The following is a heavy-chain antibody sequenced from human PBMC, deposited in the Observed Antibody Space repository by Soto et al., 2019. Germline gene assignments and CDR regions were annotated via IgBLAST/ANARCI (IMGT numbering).Heavy chain of an antibody. V-gene: IGHV4-31*03. CDR3: ARVRDSFGLDV. Sequence: SETLSLTCNVSGGSITGAYYWNWIRQHPGKGLEWIGSIHYRGSTYYNPSLKSRIAISLDRSNNQFSLKLSSVTAADTAVYYCARVRDSFGLDVWGQGTTVTVSS. J-gene: IGHJ6*02. D-gene: IGHD2-15*01. CDR2: IHYRGST. CDR1: GGSITGAYY.